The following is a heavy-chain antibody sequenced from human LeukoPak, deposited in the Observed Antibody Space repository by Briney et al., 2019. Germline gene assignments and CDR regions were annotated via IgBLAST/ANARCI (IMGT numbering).Heavy chain of an antibody. CDR1: GFTFSSYS. V-gene: IGHV3-30*18. CDR3: AKSCLDTYYDTLTGSDY. D-gene: IGHD3-9*01. CDR2: ISYDGSNK. J-gene: IGHJ4*02. Sequence: GGSLRLSCAASGFTFSSYSMNWVRQAPGKGLEWVAIISYDGSNKYYADSVKGRFTISRDNSKNTLYLQMNSLRAEDTAVYYCAKSCLDTYYDTLTGSDYWGQGTLVTVSS.